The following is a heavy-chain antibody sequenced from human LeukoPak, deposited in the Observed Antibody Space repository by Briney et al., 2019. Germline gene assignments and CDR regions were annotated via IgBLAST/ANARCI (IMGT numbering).Heavy chain of an antibody. Sequence: GGSLRLSCAASGFSFSSYWMHWVRQAPGKGLVWVSRINSDGSSTSYADSVKGRFTISRDNAKNTLYLQMNSLRAEDTAVYYCARAGPHKNYYDSSGYQDYWGQGTLVTVSS. D-gene: IGHD3-22*01. J-gene: IGHJ4*02. V-gene: IGHV3-74*01. CDR3: ARAGPHKNYYDSSGYQDY. CDR2: INSDGSST. CDR1: GFSFSSYW.